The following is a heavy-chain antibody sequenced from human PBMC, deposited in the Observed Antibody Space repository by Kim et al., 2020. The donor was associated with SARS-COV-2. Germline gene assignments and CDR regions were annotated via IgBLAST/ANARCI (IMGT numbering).Heavy chain of an antibody. CDR3: TRRGAAREFDY. J-gene: IGHJ4*02. D-gene: IGHD6-6*01. Sequence: DTRYRPAFQGQVPISADKSISTAYLQWTSLKASETAMYYCTRRGAAREFDYWGQGTLVTVSS. V-gene: IGHV5-51*01. CDR2: DT.